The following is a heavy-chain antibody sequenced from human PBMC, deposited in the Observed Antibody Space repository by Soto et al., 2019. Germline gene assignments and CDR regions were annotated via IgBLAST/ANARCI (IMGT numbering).Heavy chain of an antibody. D-gene: IGHD3-16*01. CDR1: GDSGSSNSAA. J-gene: IGHJ6*02. CDR3: AREKRLGPIYGMDV. Sequence: SQTRSLTCVISGDSGSSNSAAWNWIRQSPSRGLEWLGRTYYRSKWYNDYAVSVKSRITINPDTSKNQFSLQLNSVTPEDTAVYYCAREKRLGPIYGMDVWGQGTTVTVSS. CDR2: TYYRSKWYN. V-gene: IGHV6-1*01.